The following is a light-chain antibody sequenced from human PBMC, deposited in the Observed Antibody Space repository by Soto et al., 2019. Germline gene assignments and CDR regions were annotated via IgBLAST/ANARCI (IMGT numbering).Light chain of an antibody. V-gene: IGLV2-14*01. Sequence: QSVLTQPASVSGSPGQSITISCTGTSSDVGSYNHVSWYQQHPGKAPKLIIWDVSNRPSGVSYRFSGSKSGNTASLTISGLQAEDEVDYYCNSYTITSTYVFGTGTKVTVL. CDR2: DVS. J-gene: IGLJ1*01. CDR1: SSDVGSYNH. CDR3: NSYTITSTYV.